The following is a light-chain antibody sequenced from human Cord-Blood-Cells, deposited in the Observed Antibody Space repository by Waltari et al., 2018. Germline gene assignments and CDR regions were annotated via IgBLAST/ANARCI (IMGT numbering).Light chain of an antibody. CDR3: QQSYSTPYT. V-gene: IGKV1-39*01. CDR2: AAS. Sequence: DFQMTQSPSSLSASTGDRVTITCRASQSISSYLNWYQQKPGKAPKLLIYAASSLQSGVPSRFSGSGSGTDFTLTISSLQPEDFATYYCQQSYSTPYTFGQGTKLEIK. J-gene: IGKJ2*01. CDR1: QSISSY.